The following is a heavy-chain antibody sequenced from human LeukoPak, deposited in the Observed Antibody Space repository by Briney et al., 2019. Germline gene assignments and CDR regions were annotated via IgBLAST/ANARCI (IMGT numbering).Heavy chain of an antibody. CDR3: ARSKQNYDILTGYHPTNYFDY. CDR2: ISGSGGST. J-gene: IGHJ4*02. CDR1: GFTFSSYA. D-gene: IGHD3-9*01. V-gene: IGHV3-23*01. Sequence: GGSLRLSCAASGFTFSSYAMSWVRQAPGKGLEWVSAISGSGGSTYYADSVKGRFTISRDNSMNTLYLQMNSLRAEDTAVYYCARSKQNYDILTGYHPTNYFDYWGQGTLVTVSS.